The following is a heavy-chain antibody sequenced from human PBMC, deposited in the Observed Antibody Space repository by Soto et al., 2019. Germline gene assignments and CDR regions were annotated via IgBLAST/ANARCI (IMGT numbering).Heavy chain of an antibody. CDR1: GYTFTSYD. CDR3: ARGEAGYGDSVGWYYFDY. V-gene: IGHV1-8*01. Sequence: ASVKVSCKASGYTFTSYDINWVRQATGQGLEWMGWMNPNSGNTGYAQKFQCRVTMTRNTSISTAYMELSSLRSEDTAVYYCARGEAGYGDSVGWYYFDYWGQGTLVTVAS. D-gene: IGHD4-17*01. CDR2: MNPNSGNT. J-gene: IGHJ4*02.